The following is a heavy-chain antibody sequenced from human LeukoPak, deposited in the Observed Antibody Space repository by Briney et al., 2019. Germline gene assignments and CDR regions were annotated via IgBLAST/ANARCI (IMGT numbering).Heavy chain of an antibody. CDR1: GFTFSSYA. CDR3: AKDAVAPGSGGDYFDY. V-gene: IGHV3-23*01. Sequence: PGGSLRLSCAASGFTFSSYAMSWVRQGPGKGLEWVSFVRGSDDITYYADSVKGRFTISKDNSKNTMYLQMTSLRAEATAVYYCAKDAVAPGSGGDYFDYWGQETLVTVSS. CDR2: VRGSDDIT. D-gene: IGHD3-10*01. J-gene: IGHJ4*02.